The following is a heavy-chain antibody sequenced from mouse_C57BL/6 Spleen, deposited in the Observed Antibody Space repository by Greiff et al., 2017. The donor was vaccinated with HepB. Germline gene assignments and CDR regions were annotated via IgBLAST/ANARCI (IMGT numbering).Heavy chain of an antibody. D-gene: IGHD4-1*01. V-gene: IGHV1-52*01. CDR3: ARITGTGGYFDY. CDR2: IDPSDSET. CDR1: GYTFTSYW. J-gene: IGHJ2*01. Sequence: QVQLQQPGAELVRPGSSVKLSCKASGYTFTSYWMHWVKQRPIQGLEWIGNIDPSDSETHYNQKFKDKATLTVDKYSSTAYMQLSSLTAEDSAVYYCARITGTGGYFDYWGQGTTLTVSS.